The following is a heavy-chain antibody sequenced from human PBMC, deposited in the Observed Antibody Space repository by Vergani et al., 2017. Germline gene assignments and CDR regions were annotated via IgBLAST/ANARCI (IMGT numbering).Heavy chain of an antibody. CDR1: GGSFSGYY. Sequence: QVQLQQWGAGLLKPSETLSLTCAVYGGSFSGYYWSWIRQPPGKGLEWIGEINHSGSTNYNPSLKSRVTISVDTSKNQFSLKLSSVTAADTAVYYCARHDPYSSGWIDAFDIWGQGTMVTVSS. CDR3: ARHDPYSSGWIDAFDI. V-gene: IGHV4-34*01. J-gene: IGHJ3*02. CDR2: INHSGST. D-gene: IGHD6-19*01.